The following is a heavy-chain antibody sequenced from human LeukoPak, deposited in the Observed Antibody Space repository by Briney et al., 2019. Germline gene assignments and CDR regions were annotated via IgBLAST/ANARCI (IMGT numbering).Heavy chain of an antibody. J-gene: IGHJ4*02. CDR3: AREASSGYSFDY. D-gene: IGHD3-22*01. CDR2: ISRSATNI. V-gene: IGHV3-11*04. Sequence: GGSLRLSCAASGFTFSDYYMSWIRQAPGKGLEWVSYISRSATNIYYADSVKGRFTISRDNAKNSLYLQMNSLRAEDTAVYYCAREASSGYSFDYWGQGTLVTVSS. CDR1: GFTFSDYY.